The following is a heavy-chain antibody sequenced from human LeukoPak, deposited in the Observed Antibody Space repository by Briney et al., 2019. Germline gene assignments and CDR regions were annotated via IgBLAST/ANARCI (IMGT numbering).Heavy chain of an antibody. Sequence: GGSLRLSCTASGFTFSSYSMSWGRQGPGTGLEWVSAISGSGDTTFYADSVKGRFTISRDNSKKTLYLQVNSLRAEDTAVYFCAKELTTERTPGVDSWGQGTLVTVSS. V-gene: IGHV3-23*01. CDR1: GFTFSSYS. CDR3: AKELTTERTPGVDS. D-gene: IGHD4-17*01. CDR2: ISGSGDTT. J-gene: IGHJ4*02.